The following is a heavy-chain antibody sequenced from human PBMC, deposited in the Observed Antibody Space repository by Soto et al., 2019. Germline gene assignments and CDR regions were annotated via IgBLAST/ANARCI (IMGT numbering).Heavy chain of an antibody. D-gene: IGHD4-4*01. J-gene: IGHJ6*02. CDR1: GFTFRNYD. CDR3: ARTYRDFYGLDV. CDR2: ISAAGDP. Sequence: EVQLVESGGGLVQPGGSLRLSREASGFTFRNYDMHWVRQGTGKGLEWVSGISAAGDPDYADSVEGRFTISRENAQNSFFLQMNSLRVGDTAVYYCARTYRDFYGLDVWGQGTTVIVSS. V-gene: IGHV3-13*05.